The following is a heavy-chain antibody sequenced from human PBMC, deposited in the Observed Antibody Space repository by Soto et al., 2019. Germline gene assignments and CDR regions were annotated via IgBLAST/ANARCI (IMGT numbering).Heavy chain of an antibody. Sequence: QVQLQESGPGLVKPSQTLSLTCTVSGGSISSGVYYWSWIRQHPGKGLEWIGYIYYSASTYYNPFLKSRVTISVDTSKNQFALKLSSVTAADTAVYYCARVGGINWFDPWGQGTMVTVSS. D-gene: IGHD1-20*01. J-gene: IGHJ5*02. CDR1: GGSISSGVYY. V-gene: IGHV4-31*03. CDR3: ARVGGINWFDP. CDR2: IYYSAST.